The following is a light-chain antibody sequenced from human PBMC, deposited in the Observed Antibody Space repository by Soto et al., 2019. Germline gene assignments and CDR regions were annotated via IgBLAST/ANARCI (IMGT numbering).Light chain of an antibody. V-gene: IGKV3-20*01. CDR2: GAS. CDR3: QQYGMSPWT. J-gene: IGKJ1*01. Sequence: EIVLTQSPGTLSLSPGERATLSCRASQSVSSSYLGWYQQKPGQAPRLLIYGASSRATGIPDRFSGSSSGTDFPLTISRLEHEDFAVYYCQQYGMSPWTFGQGTKAEIK. CDR1: QSVSSSY.